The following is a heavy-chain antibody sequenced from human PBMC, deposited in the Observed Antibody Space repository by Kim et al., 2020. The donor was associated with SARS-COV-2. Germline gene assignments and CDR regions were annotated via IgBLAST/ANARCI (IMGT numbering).Heavy chain of an antibody. CDR1: GYTFTGFY. D-gene: IGHD5-18*01. CDR3: ARDPRVRAYTSGYEFIH. CDR2: INPNSGDT. V-gene: IGHV1-2*02. J-gene: IGHJ4*02. Sequence: ASVKVSCKASGYTFTGFYVHWMRQAPGQGLEWMGWINPNSGDTNYAQKFQGRVTLTRDTSISTAYMTLNSLTSDDTAIYFCARDPRVRAYTSGYEFIHWGPGTLGTVSS.